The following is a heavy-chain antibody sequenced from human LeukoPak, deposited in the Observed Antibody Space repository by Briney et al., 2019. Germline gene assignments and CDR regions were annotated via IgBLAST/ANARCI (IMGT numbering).Heavy chain of an antibody. J-gene: IGHJ6*03. Sequence: PGGSLRLSCAASGFTFSSYSMNWVRQAPGKGLEWVSYISSSSSTIYYADSVKGRFTISRDNAKNSLYLQMNSLRAEDTAVYYCARTQTSTSLYYYYYYMDVWGKGTTVTVSS. CDR2: ISSSSSTI. V-gene: IGHV3-48*01. CDR1: GFTFSSYS. D-gene: IGHD2-2*01. CDR3: ARTQTSTSLYYYYYYMDV.